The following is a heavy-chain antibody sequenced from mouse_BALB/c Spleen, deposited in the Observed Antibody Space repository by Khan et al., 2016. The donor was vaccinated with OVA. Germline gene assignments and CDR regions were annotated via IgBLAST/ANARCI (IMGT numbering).Heavy chain of an antibody. CDR3: VRTARIRY. J-gene: IGHJ2*01. CDR1: GYSITSGYG. D-gene: IGHD1-2*01. CDR2: KSYSGST. V-gene: IGHV3-2*02. Sequence: EVQLQESGPGLVKPSQSLSLTCTVTGYSITSGYGWNWIRQFTGKKLEWMGYKSYSGSTNYNPTLKSRISINRDPSKNKSFLQLNSLTTEETATYYCVRTARIRYWGQGTTLTVSS.